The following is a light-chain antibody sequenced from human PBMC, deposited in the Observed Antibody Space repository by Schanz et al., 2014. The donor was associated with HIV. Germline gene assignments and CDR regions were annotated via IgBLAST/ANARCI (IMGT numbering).Light chain of an antibody. CDR1: SSNIGNNY. J-gene: IGLJ3*02. V-gene: IGLV1-47*01. CDR3: SSWDDSLKGWV. CDR2: RNN. Sequence: QSVLTQPPSVSAAPRQKVTISCSGSSSNIGNNYVCWYQQLPGTAPKLLIYRNNYRPSGVPDRFSGSKSGTSASLAISGLQSEDEADYYCSSWDDSLKGWVFGGGTKLTVL.